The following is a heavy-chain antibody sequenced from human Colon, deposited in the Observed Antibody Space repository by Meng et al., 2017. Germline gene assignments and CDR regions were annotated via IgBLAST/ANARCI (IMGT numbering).Heavy chain of an antibody. D-gene: IGHD3-10*01. J-gene: IGHJ3*02. CDR1: GFIFSTYA. V-gene: IGHV3-30*15. CDR2: ISADESQT. Sequence: GGSLRLSCAVSGFIFSTYAMHWVRQAPGKGPEWVAVISADESQTYYADSVKGRFTISRDNSKNTLFLQMSSLRAEDTALYYCARENYYGRFVLDGLDIWGQGTMVTVSS. CDR3: ARENYYGRFVLDGLDI.